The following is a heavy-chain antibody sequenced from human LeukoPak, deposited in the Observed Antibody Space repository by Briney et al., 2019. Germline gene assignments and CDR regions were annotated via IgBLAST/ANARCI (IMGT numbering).Heavy chain of an antibody. D-gene: IGHD3-22*01. J-gene: IGHJ4*02. V-gene: IGHV3-33*01. Sequence: PGGSLRLSCAASGFTFSSYGMHWVRQAPGKELEWVAVIWYDGSNKNYADSVKGRFTISRDDSKNTLYLQMNSLRAEDTAVYYCARVDSSGYYHDYWGQGTLVTVSS. CDR3: ARVDSSGYYHDY. CDR1: GFTFSSYG. CDR2: IWYDGSNK.